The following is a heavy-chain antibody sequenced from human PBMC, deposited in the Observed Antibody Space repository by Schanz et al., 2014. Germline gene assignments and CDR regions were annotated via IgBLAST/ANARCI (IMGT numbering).Heavy chain of an antibody. CDR1: GFNFSSYG. CDR2: ISDDGSNH. Sequence: QVQLVESGGGLIQPGGSLRLSCAASGFNFSSYGMHWVRQAPGKGLEWVAVISDDGSNHYYPDSVKGRFTISRDNAKSSVYLQMNSLRAEDTAVYFCAKSYDTSGYSGFDYWGQGTLVTVSS. V-gene: IGHV3-30*18. D-gene: IGHD3-22*01. J-gene: IGHJ4*02. CDR3: AKSYDTSGYSGFDY.